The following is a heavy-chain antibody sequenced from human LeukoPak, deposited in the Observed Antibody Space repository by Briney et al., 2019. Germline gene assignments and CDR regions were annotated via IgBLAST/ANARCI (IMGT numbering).Heavy chain of an antibody. CDR1: GGSFSGYY. CDR2: INHSGST. Sequence: SETLSLTCAVYGGSFSGYYWSWIRQPPGKGLEWTGEINHSGSTNYNPSLKSRVTISVDTSKNQFSLKLSSVTAADTAVYYCARFIVVVPAAPNGRNWFDPWGQGTLVTVSS. V-gene: IGHV4-34*01. D-gene: IGHD2-2*01. CDR3: ARFIVVVPAAPNGRNWFDP. J-gene: IGHJ5*02.